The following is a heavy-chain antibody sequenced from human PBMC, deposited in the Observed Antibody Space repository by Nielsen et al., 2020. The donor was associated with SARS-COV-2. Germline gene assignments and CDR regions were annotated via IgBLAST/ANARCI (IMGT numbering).Heavy chain of an antibody. J-gene: IGHJ4*02. CDR3: ARDPIGGARPYYFDY. V-gene: IGHV3-20*01. D-gene: IGHD1-26*01. CDR2: INWNGGST. Sequence: GESLKISCAASGFTFDDYGMSWVRQAPGKGLEWVSGINWNGGSTGYADSVKGRFTISRDSAKNSLYLQMNSLRAEDTALYHCARDPIGGARPYYFDYWGQGTLVTVSS. CDR1: GFTFDDYG.